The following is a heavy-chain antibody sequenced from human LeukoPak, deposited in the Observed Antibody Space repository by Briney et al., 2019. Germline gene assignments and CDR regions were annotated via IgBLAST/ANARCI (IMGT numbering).Heavy chain of an antibody. CDR3: AKDLGYYDSSGYFGY. CDR2: ISGSGGST. D-gene: IGHD3-22*01. CDR1: GFTFSSYA. Sequence: PGGSLRLSCAASGFTFSSYAMSWVRQAPGKGLEWVSAISGSGGSTYYADSVKGRFTISRDNSKNTLYLQMNSLRAEDTAVYHCAKDLGYYDSSGYFGYWGQGTLVTVSS. J-gene: IGHJ4*02. V-gene: IGHV3-23*01.